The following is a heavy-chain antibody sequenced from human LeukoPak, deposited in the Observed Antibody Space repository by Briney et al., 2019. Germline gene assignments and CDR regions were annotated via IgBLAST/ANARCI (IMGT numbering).Heavy chain of an antibody. Sequence: PGGSLRLSCAVSGFTVSSNYMSWVRQAPGKGLEWVSVIHSGGSTYYADSVKGRFTFSRDNSKNTVDLQMNSLRAEDTAVYYCVGATGFGYWGQGTLVTVSP. CDR2: IHSGGST. V-gene: IGHV3-66*01. CDR1: GFTVSSNY. D-gene: IGHD4-17*01. J-gene: IGHJ4*02. CDR3: VGATGFGY.